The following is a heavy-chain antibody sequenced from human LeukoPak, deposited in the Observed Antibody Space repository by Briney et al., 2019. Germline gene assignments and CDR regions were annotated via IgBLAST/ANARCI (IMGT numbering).Heavy chain of an antibody. D-gene: IGHD1-14*01. CDR2: VSSSSSTI. J-gene: IGHJ6*03. Sequence: GGALRLSYAASGFTFSSYSMNWVRQAPGKGLEWVSYVSSSSSTIYYADSVKGRFTISRDNAKNSLYLQMNSLRAEDTAVYYCAREQRTFYYMDVWGKGTTVTVSS. V-gene: IGHV3-48*01. CDR1: GFTFSSYS. CDR3: AREQRTFYYMDV.